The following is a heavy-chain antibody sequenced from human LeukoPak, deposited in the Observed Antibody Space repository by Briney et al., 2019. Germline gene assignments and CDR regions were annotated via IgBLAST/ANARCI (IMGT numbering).Heavy chain of an antibody. CDR2: IRYGGSNK. V-gene: IGHV3-30*02. CDR1: GFTFSSYG. Sequence: SGGSLRLSRAASGFTFSSYGMHWVRQATGKGLEWVAFIRYGGSNKYYADSVKGRFTISRDNSKNTLYLQMNSLRAEDTAVYYCAKQGQRTFDYWGQGTLVTVSS. J-gene: IGHJ4*02. CDR3: AKQGQRTFDY.